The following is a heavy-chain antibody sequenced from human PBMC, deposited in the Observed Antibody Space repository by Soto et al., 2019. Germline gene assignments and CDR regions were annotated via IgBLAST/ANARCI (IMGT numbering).Heavy chain of an antibody. Sequence: EVQLLESGGGLVQPGGSLRLSCAASGFTFSSYAMSWVRQAPGKGLEWVSAISGSGGSTYYADSVKGRFTISRDNSKNPLYLQMNSLRAEDTAVYYCAKDPANYYYYYMDVGGKGTTVTVSS. CDR3: AKDPANYYYYYMDV. CDR1: GFTFSSYA. CDR2: ISGSGGST. J-gene: IGHJ6*03. V-gene: IGHV3-23*01.